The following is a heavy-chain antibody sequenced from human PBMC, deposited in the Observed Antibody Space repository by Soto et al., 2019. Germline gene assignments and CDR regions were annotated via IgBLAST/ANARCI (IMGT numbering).Heavy chain of an antibody. V-gene: IGHV4-59*01. J-gene: IGHJ4*02. D-gene: IGHD5-12*01. CDR3: ARSRYSRYDSVAH. CDR1: GGSISSYY. Sequence: PSETLSLTCTVSGGSISSYYWSWIRQPPGKGLEWIGYIYYSGSTNYNPSLKSQVTISVDTSKNQFSLKLSSVTAADTAVYYCARSRYSRYDSVAHWGQGTLVTVSS. CDR2: IYYSGST.